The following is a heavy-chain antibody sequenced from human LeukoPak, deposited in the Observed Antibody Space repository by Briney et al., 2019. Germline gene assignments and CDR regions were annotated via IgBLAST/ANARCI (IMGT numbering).Heavy chain of an antibody. J-gene: IGHJ4*02. CDR2: IYTSGTI. CDR1: GGSISSYY. CDR3: ARDVWGSYWFDY. V-gene: IGHV4-4*07. D-gene: IGHD1-26*01. Sequence: PSETQSLTCTVSGGSISSYYWSWIRQPAGTALEWIGRIYTSGTITYNPSLKSRVTMSVDTSKNQFSLKLSSVTAADTAVYYCARDVWGSYWFDYWGQGTLVTVSS.